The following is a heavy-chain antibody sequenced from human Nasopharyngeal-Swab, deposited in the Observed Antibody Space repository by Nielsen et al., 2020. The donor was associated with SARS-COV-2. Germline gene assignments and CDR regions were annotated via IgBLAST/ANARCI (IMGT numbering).Heavy chain of an antibody. V-gene: IGHV5-51*01. Sequence: GGSLRLSCKGSGASFTSYWIGGVRQMPGKGLEGRGIIYHGDSDTRYSPSFQGQCTISADKAISTAYLQWSSRKASDPAIYYCARPSGGNSNGMDVWGQGTTVTVSS. D-gene: IGHD6-13*01. CDR1: GASFTSYW. CDR2: IYHGDSDT. CDR3: ARPSGGNSNGMDV. J-gene: IGHJ6*02.